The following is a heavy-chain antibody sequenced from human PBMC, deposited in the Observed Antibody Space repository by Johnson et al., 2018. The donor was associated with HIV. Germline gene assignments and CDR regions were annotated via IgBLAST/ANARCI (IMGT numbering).Heavy chain of an antibody. CDR1: GFTFSSYD. CDR3: AKPPSMGADAGDI. J-gene: IGHJ3*02. Sequence: QVQLVESGGGVVQPGRSLRLSCAASGFTFSSYDMHWVRQAPGKGLEWVAVISYDGSNNYYADSVKGRFTISRDNSKNTLYLQVTSLRAEDTAVYYCAKPPSMGADAGDIWGQGTGVTVSS. D-gene: IGHD3-16*01. CDR2: ISYDGSNN. V-gene: IGHV3-30*18.